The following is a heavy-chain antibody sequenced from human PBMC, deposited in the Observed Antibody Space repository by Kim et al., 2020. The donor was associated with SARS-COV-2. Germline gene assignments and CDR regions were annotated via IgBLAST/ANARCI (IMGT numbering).Heavy chain of an antibody. CDR3: ARVRYCDY. V-gene: IGHV3-74*01. J-gene: IGHJ4*02. D-gene: IGHD2-15*01. CDR1: GFTFSSYW. CDR2: INGDGSST. Sequence: GGSLRLSCAASGFTFSSYWMHWVRQVPGKGLVWVSRINGDGSSTNYADSVKGRFTISRDNAKNTLYLQMNSLRGEDTAVYYCARVRYCDYWGQGTLVTVSS.